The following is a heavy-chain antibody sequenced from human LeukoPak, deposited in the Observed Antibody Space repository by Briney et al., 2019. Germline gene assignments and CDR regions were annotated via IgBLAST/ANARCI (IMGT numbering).Heavy chain of an antibody. CDR1: GYTFTSYG. CDR2: ISAYNGNT. J-gene: IGHJ5*02. V-gene: IGHV1-18*01. CDR3: AREGPGYCSGGSCYSLQWFDP. Sequence: GASVKVSCKASGYTFTSYGISWVRQAPGQGLEWMGWISAYNGNTNYAQKLQGRVTITTDTSTSTAYMELRSLRSDDTAVYYCAREGPGYCSGGSCYSLQWFDPWGQGTLVTVSS. D-gene: IGHD2-15*01.